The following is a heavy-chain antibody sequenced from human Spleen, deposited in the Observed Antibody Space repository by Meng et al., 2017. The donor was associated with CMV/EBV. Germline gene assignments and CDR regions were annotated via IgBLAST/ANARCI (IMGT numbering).Heavy chain of an antibody. Sequence: QLQLQKSGPGLVKPSETLALTCTVSGGSISSSSDYWGWIRQPPGKGLEWIGSIYYSGSTYYNPSLKSRVTMSVDTSKNQFSLKLSSVTAADTAVYYCARADDYGPFDYWGQGTLVTVSS. V-gene: IGHV4-39*07. J-gene: IGHJ4*02. CDR3: ARADDYGPFDY. CDR2: IYYSGST. CDR1: GGSISSSSDY. D-gene: IGHD4-17*01.